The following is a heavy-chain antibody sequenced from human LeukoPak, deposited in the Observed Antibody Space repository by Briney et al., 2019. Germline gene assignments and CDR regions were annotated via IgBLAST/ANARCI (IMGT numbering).Heavy chain of an antibody. J-gene: IGHJ4*02. CDR3: AWLDYYDSSGYPIFDY. V-gene: IGHV1-18*01. CDR2: ISAYNGNT. Sequence: ASVKVSCKASGYTFTSYGISWVRQAPGQGLEWMGWISAYNGNTNYAQKLQGRVTMTTDTSTSTAYMELRSLRSDDTAVYYCAWLDYYDSSGYPIFDYWGQETLVTVSS. D-gene: IGHD3-22*01. CDR1: GYTFTSYG.